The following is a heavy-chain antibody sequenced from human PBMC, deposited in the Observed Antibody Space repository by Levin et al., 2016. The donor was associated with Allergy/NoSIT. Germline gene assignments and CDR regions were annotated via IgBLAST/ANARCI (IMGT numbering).Heavy chain of an antibody. CDR3: ASLVEMATTNYGMDV. D-gene: IGHD5-24*01. CDR2: IIPILGIA. Sequence: WVRQAPGQGLEWMGGIIPILGIANYAQKFQGRVTITADESTSTAYMELSSLRSEDTAVYYCASLVEMATTNYGMDVWGQGTTVTVSS. V-gene: IGHV1-69*10. J-gene: IGHJ6*02.